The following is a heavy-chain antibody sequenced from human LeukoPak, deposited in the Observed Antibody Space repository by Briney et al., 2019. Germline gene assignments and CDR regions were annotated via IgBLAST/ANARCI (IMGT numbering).Heavy chain of an antibody. CDR1: GGSISTYY. CDR3: ARPSNLGATEPYDY. V-gene: IGHV4-59*08. D-gene: IGHD1-26*01. CDR2: IYYSGST. J-gene: IGHJ4*02. Sequence: PSETLSLTCTVSGGSISTYYWSWLRQSPGKGLEWIGSIYYSGSTNYNPSLKSRVTISVDTSTNQFFLKLTSVTAADTAVYYCARPSNLGATEPYDYWGQGTLVTVSS.